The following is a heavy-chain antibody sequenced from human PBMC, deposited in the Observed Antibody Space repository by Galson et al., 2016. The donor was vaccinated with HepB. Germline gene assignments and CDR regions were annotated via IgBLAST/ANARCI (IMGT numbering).Heavy chain of an antibody. J-gene: IGHJ6*02. Sequence: SLRLSCAASGFTFGTCGMHWVRQAPGKGLEWVAVISYGGNNKYYADSVKGRFTISRDNSRNTLYLQMNSLRAEDTALYYCAKDDSCYYGSGSYSSLKYYYFYGVDVWGQGTTVTVSS. V-gene: IGHV3-30*18. CDR1: GFTFGTCG. D-gene: IGHD3-10*01. CDR2: ISYGGNNK. CDR3: AKDDSCYYGSGSYSSLKYYYFYGVDV.